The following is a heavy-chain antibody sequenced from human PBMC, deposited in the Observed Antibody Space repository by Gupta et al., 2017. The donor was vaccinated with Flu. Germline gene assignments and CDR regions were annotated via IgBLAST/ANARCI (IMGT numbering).Heavy chain of an antibody. V-gene: IGHV4-59*01. CDR3: ARDLGGGNPD. CDR1: GGSISSYY. D-gene: IGHD2-15*01. CDR2: IYYSGST. J-gene: IGHJ4*02. Sequence: QVQLQESGPGLVKPSETLSLTCTVSGGSISSYYWSWIRQPPGKGLEWIGYIYYSGSTNYNPSLKSRVTISVDTSKNQFSLKLSSVTAADTAVYYCARDLGGGNPDWGQGTLVTGAS.